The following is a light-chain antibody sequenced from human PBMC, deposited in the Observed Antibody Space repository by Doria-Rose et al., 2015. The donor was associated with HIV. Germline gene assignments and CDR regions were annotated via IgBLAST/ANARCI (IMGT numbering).Light chain of an antibody. CDR1: QSFSSTY. J-gene: IGKJ1*01. Sequence: VLTQSPGTLSLSPGERATLSCRASQSFSSTYLAWYQQKPGQAPSLLIYDGSTRATGIPDRFSASGSGTDFTLTINRLEPEDFALYYCHQYGTSWTFGQETKVEI. CDR3: HQYGTSWT. V-gene: IGKV3-20*01. CDR2: DGS.